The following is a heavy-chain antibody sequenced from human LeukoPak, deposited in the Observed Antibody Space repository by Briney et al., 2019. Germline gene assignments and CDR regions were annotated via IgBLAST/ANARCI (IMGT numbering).Heavy chain of an antibody. CDR1: GASFSGYY. D-gene: IGHD2-2*01. CDR3: ARELRSYCSSTSCPFDY. Sequence: TSETLSLTCAVNGASFSGYYWSWLRQPPGKGLEWIGEINHGGSTNYNPSLKSRVTISVDTTKNQFSLKLSSVTAADTAVYYCARELRSYCSSTSCPFDYWGQGTLVTVSS. J-gene: IGHJ4*02. V-gene: IGHV4-34*01. CDR2: INHGGST.